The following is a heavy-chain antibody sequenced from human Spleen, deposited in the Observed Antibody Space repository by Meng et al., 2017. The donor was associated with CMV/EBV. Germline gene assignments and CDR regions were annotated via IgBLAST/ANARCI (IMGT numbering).Heavy chain of an antibody. Sequence: GESLKISCAAFGSPFRTSVVHWVRQTPGRGLEWVAVVSSDESEKYYADSVRGRISISRDNFKSMVFLQINRLRAEDTAVYYCAREAWDRTGTGENYYYYGMDVWGQGTTVTVSS. J-gene: IGHJ6*02. CDR2: VSSDESEK. CDR1: GSPFRTSV. V-gene: IGHV3-30*04. D-gene: IGHD1-7*01. CDR3: AREAWDRTGTGENYYYYGMDV.